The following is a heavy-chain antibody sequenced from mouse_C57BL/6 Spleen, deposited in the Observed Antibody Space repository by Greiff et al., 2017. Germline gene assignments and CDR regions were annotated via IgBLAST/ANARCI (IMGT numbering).Heavy chain of an antibody. CDR3: ASPQTSYYILAY. CDR1: GYTFTDYY. V-gene: IGHV1-26*01. Sequence: VQLQQSGPELVKPGASVKISCKASGYTFTDYYMNWVKQSHGQSLEWIGDINPNNGGTSYNQKFKGKATLTVDTSSSTAYMELRSLTSEGSAVYYCASPQTSYYILAYWGQGTLVTVSA. J-gene: IGHJ3*01. D-gene: IGHD1-1*01. CDR2: INPNNGGT.